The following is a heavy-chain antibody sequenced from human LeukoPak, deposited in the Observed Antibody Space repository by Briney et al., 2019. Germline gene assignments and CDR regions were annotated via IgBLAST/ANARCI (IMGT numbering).Heavy chain of an antibody. CDR3: ARDRSIVVVPAALNWFDP. Sequence: ASVKVSCKASGYTFTGYYMHWVRQAPGQGLEWMGWINPNSGGTNYAQKFQGRVTMTRDTSISTAYMELSRLRSDDTAAYYCARDRSIVVVPAALNWFDPWGQGTLVTVSS. D-gene: IGHD2-2*01. J-gene: IGHJ5*02. V-gene: IGHV1-2*02. CDR2: INPNSGGT. CDR1: GYTFTGYY.